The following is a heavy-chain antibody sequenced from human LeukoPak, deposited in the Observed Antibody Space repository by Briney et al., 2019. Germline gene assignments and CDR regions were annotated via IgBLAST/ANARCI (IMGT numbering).Heavy chain of an antibody. CDR3: ARGSGIRYCARDYGMDV. CDR2: MNPTSGNT. CDR1: GYTVTSYD. Sequence: ASVKVSCKASGYTVTSYDINWVRQATGQGLEWMGWMNPTSGNTGYAQKFQGRVTMTRNTSISTAYMELSSLRSEDTAVYYCARGSGIRYCARDYGMDVWGQGTTVTVSS. V-gene: IGHV1-8*01. D-gene: IGHD3-9*01. J-gene: IGHJ6*02.